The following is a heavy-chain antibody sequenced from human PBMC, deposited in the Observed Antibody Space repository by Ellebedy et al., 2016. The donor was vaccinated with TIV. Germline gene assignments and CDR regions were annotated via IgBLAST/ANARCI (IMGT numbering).Heavy chain of an antibody. J-gene: IGHJ4*02. V-gene: IGHV3-48*04. CDR3: ARAGGRHSTGSGFY. D-gene: IGHD2-2*01. CDR1: GFTFSSYS. Sequence: GESLKISCAASGFTFSSYSMNWVRQAPGKGLEWVSYISSSSSTIYYADSVKGRFTISRDNAKNSLYLQMSNLRTEDTAVFYCARAGGRHSTGSGFYWGQGTRVTVST. CDR2: ISSSSSTI.